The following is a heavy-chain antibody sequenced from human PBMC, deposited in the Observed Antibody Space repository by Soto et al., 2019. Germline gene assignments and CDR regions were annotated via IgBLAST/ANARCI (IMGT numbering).Heavy chain of an antibody. CDR3: ARVYDYYDFWSGYGTDAFDI. V-gene: IGHV3-21*01. D-gene: IGHD3-3*01. CDR2: ISSSSSYI. CDR1: GFTFSSYS. J-gene: IGHJ3*02. Sequence: GGSLRLSCAASGFTFSSYSMNWVRQAPGKGLEWVSSISSSSSYIYYADSVKGRFTISRDNAKNSLYLQMNSLRAEDTAVYYCARVYDYYDFWSGYGTDAFDIWGQGTMVTVSS.